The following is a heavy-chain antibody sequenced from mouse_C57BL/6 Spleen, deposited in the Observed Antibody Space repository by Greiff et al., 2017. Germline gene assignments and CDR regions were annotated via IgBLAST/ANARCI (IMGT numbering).Heavy chain of an antibody. CDR2: IWSGGST. V-gene: IGHV2-2*01. J-gene: IGHJ2*01. Sequence: VQLPPSGPGLVQPSQSLSITCPVSGFSLTSSGVPWVRQSPGKGLEWLGVIWSGGSTDYNAAFISRLSISKDNSQSQVFFKMNSLQADDTAIYYCARNYWDYFDYWGQGTTLTVSS. CDR1: GFSLTSSG. D-gene: IGHD4-1*01. CDR3: ARNYWDYFDY.